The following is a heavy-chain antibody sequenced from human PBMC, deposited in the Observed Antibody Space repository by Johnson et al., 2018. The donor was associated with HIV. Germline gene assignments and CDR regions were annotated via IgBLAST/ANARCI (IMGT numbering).Heavy chain of an antibody. J-gene: IGHJ3*02. CDR3: AKGGIYYYDSSENAFDI. Sequence: VQLVESGGGLVQPGGSLRLSCAASALTFSSYAMSWVRQAPGKGLEWVSAISGSGGSTYYADSVKGRFTISRDNSKNTLYLQMNSLRAEDTAVYYCAKGGIYYYDSSENAFDIWGQGTMVTVSS. D-gene: IGHD3-22*01. CDR2: ISGSGGST. CDR1: ALTFSSYA. V-gene: IGHV3-23*04.